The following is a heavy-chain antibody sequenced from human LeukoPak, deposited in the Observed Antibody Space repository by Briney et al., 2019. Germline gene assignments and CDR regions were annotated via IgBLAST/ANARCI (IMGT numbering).Heavy chain of an antibody. CDR3: AKGQRPIVVVVAATPESFDY. J-gene: IGHJ4*02. D-gene: IGHD2-15*01. Sequence: GGSLRLSCAASGFTFSSYAMSWVRQAPGKGLEWVSAISGSGGSTYCADSVKGRFTISRDNSKNTLYLQMNSLRAEDTAVYYCAKGQRPIVVVVAATPESFDYWGQGTLVTVSS. CDR2: ISGSGGST. V-gene: IGHV3-23*01. CDR1: GFTFSSYA.